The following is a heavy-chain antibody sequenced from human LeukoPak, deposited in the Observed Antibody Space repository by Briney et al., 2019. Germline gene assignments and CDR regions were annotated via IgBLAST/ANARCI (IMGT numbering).Heavy chain of an antibody. CDR2: IKGDDSVI. CDR1: GFSLSSYW. Sequence: GGSLRLSCAASGFSLSSYWMFWVRQAPGKGLMWVSRIKGDDSVINYADSVKGRFTISRDNAKNSLYLQMSSLRAEDTAVYYCARSSSTYFYDTSSHFWGQGTLVTVSS. J-gene: IGHJ4*02. D-gene: IGHD3-22*01. V-gene: IGHV3-74*01. CDR3: ARSSSTYFYDTSSHF.